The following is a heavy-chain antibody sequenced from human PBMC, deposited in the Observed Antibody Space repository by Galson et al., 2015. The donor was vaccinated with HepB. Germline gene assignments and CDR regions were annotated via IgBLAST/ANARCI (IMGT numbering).Heavy chain of an antibody. D-gene: IGHD5-24*01. V-gene: IGHV3-23*01. Sequence: SLSLSCAASGFTFSNYPMSWVRQAPGKGLEWVSAINSRGGNTYHADSVKGRLTISRDNSKNTLYLQMDSLRAEDTARYYCARKGDGYNAFDYWGQGTLVTVSS. CDR3: ARKGDGYNAFDY. CDR1: GFTFSNYP. CDR2: INSRGGNT. J-gene: IGHJ4*02.